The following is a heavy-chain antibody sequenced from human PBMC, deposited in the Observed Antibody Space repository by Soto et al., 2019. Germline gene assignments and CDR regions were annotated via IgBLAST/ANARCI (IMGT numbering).Heavy chain of an antibody. J-gene: IGHJ5*02. CDR2: IYHSGST. CDR3: ARVPGP. V-gene: IGHV4-34*01. CDR1: GGSFSGYY. Sequence: SETLSLTCAVYGGSFSGYYWTWIRQPPGTGLEWIGYIYHSGSTYYNPSLKSRVTISVDRSKNQFSLKLSSVTVADTAVYYCARVPGPWGQGTLVTVSS.